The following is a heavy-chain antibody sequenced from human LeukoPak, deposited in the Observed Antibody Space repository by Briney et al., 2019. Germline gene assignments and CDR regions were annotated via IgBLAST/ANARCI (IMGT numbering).Heavy chain of an antibody. J-gene: IGHJ5*02. V-gene: IGHV4-34*01. CDR1: GGSFSGYY. CDR3: ARRRRVLRYFDWLQTPFDP. Sequence: PSETLSLTCAVYGGSFSGYYWSWIRQPPGKGLEWIGEINHSGSTNYNPSLKSRVTISVDTSKNQFSLKLSSVTAADTAVYYCARRRRVLRYFDWLQTPFDPWGQGTLVTVSS. D-gene: IGHD3-9*01. CDR2: INHSGST.